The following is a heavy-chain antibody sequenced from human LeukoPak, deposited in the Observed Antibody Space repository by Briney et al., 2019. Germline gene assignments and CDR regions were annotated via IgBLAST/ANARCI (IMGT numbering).Heavy chain of an antibody. Sequence: ASVKVSCKASGYTFTGYYIHWVRQAPGQGLAWMGWINPNSGGTNYAQKFQGRVTMTRDTSISTAYMELSRLRSDDTAVYYCARGYCSSTSCYVVSYNWFDPWGQGTLVTVSS. CDR3: ARGYCSSTSCYVVSYNWFDP. J-gene: IGHJ5*02. CDR2: INPNSGGT. CDR1: GYTFTGYY. D-gene: IGHD2-2*01. V-gene: IGHV1-2*02.